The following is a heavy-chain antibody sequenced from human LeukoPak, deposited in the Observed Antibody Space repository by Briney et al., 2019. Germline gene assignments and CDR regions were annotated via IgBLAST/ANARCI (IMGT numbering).Heavy chain of an antibody. CDR2: MNPNSGNT. D-gene: IGHD3-9*01. V-gene: IGHV1-8*01. J-gene: IGHJ5*02. CDR1: GYTFTSYD. Sequence: ASVKVCCKASGYTFTSYDINWVRQATGQGLEWMGWMNPNSGNTGYAQKFQGRVTMTRNTSISTAYMELSSLRSEDTVFFFKQKTAYDILTGYGGGFDPWGQGTLVTVSS. CDR3: QKTAYDILTGYGGGFDP.